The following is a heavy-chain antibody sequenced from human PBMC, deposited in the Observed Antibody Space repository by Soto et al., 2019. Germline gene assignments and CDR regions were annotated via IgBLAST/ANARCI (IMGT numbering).Heavy chain of an antibody. D-gene: IGHD1-26*01. Sequence: GPTLVNPTQTLTLTCTFSGFSLSTSAMCVSWIRQPPGKALEWLALIDWDDDKYYSTSLKTRVTNSKDTSKNQVVLTMTNMDPVDTATYFCARSLRRPLWELPDYWGQGTLVTVSS. V-gene: IGHV2-70*01. CDR2: IDWDDDK. J-gene: IGHJ4*02. CDR3: ARSLRRPLWELPDY. CDR1: GFSLSTSAMC.